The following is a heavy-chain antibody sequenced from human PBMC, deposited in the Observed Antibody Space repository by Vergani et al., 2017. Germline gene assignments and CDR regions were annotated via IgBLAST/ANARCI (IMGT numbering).Heavy chain of an antibody. V-gene: IGHV5-51*01. J-gene: IGHJ4*03. CDR2: IHPADSDT. Sequence: EVQLVQSGAEVKKPGESLKISCQISGYSFTNYWIGWVRQMPGKGLEWMGIIHPADSDTRYSPSFQGQVTISVDKSISTAYLQRSSLRAADSAMYYCARLYERVSSGNKYFDFWGQGTLVTVSS. D-gene: IGHD1/OR15-1a*01. CDR3: ARLYERVSSGNKYFDF. CDR1: GYSFTNYW.